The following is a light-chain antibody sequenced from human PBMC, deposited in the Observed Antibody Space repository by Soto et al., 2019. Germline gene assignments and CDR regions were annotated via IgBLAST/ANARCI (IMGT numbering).Light chain of an antibody. CDR1: SSNIGSNT. Sequence: QSVLTQPPSASGTPGQRVTISCSGSSSNIGSNTVNWYQQLPGTAPKLLIYCDNQRPSGVPARFSGSKSGTSASLAISGLQSEDEADYYCAPWDDSLNGWVFGGGTKLTVL. CDR3: APWDDSLNGWV. J-gene: IGLJ3*02. V-gene: IGLV1-44*01. CDR2: CDN.